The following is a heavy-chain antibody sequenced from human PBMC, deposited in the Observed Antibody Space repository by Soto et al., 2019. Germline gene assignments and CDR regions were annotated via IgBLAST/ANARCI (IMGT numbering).Heavy chain of an antibody. CDR2: INAYNGNK. Sequence: QVQLVQSGAEVTKPGASVKVSCKASGYTFTSYGISWVRQAPGQGLEWMGWINAYNGNKKYAQKLQGRVTMTTDTSKSTAYMELRSLRSDDTAVYYFARDLGQQLFDYWGQGTLVTVSS. CDR3: ARDLGQQLFDY. V-gene: IGHV1-18*01. CDR1: GYTFTSYG. D-gene: IGHD6-13*01. J-gene: IGHJ4*02.